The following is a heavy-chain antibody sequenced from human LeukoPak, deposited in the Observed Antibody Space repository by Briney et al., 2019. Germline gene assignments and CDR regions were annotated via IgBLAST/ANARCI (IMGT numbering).Heavy chain of an antibody. CDR1: GDSVSSNSAA. CDR2: TYYRSKWYN. CDR3: ARGPRRWLAAAGTAWFDP. J-gene: IGHJ5*02. Sequence: SQTLSLTCAISGDSVSSNSAAWNWIRQSPSRGLEWLGRTYYRSKWYNDYAVSVKSRITINPDTSKNQFSLQLNSVTPEDTAVYYCARGPRRWLAAAGTAWFDPWGQGTLVTVSS. V-gene: IGHV6-1*01. D-gene: IGHD6-13*01.